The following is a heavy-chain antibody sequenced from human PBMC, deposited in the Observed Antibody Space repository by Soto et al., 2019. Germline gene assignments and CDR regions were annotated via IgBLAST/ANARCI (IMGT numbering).Heavy chain of an antibody. D-gene: IGHD1-26*01. V-gene: IGHV3-23*01. J-gene: IGHJ5*02. Sequence: EVHLLESGGDLVQPGGSLRVSCVASGFSFSNYAMSWVRQAPGKGLEWASGIRGSGAETHYADSVKGRFTISRDNSKNTVYLEMRSLNVGDTAVYYCARSEGAEGVVWFDTWGRGTLVTVSS. CDR2: IRGSGAET. CDR1: GFSFSNYA. CDR3: ARSEGAEGVVWFDT.